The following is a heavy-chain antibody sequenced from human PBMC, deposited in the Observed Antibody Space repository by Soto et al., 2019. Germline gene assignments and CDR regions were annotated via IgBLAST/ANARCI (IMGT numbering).Heavy chain of an antibody. CDR3: ATETPPIGPVTTSRWFDP. D-gene: IGHD4-4*01. V-gene: IGHV1-24*01. CDR1: GYIFTTYG. Sequence: ASVKVSCKASGYIFTTYGITWVRQAPGKGLEWMGGFDPEDGETIYAQKFQGRVTMTEDTSTDTAYMELSSLRSEDTAVYYCATETPPIGPVTTSRWFDPWGQGTLVTVSS. J-gene: IGHJ5*02. CDR2: FDPEDGET.